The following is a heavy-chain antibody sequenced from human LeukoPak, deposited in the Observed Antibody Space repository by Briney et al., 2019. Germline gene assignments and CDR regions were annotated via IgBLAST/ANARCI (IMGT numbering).Heavy chain of an antibody. J-gene: IGHJ5*02. D-gene: IGHD6-13*01. Sequence: SVKVSCKASGGTFSSYAISWVRQAPGQGLEWMGGIIPIFGTANCAQKFQGRVTITTDESTSTAYMELSSLRSEDAAVYYCARVTRRAAGAENWFDPWGQGTLVTVSS. CDR3: ARVTRRAAGAENWFDP. CDR2: IIPIFGTA. V-gene: IGHV1-69*05. CDR1: GGTFSSYA.